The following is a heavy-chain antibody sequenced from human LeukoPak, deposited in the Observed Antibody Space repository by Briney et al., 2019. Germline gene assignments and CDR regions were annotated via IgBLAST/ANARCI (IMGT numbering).Heavy chain of an antibody. D-gene: IGHD5-12*01. CDR3: ARDGDGYNPAYYFDY. CDR1: GGSFSGYY. Sequence: SETLSLTCAVYGGSFSGYYWSWIRQPPGKGLEWIGEINHSGSTNYNPSLKSRVTISVDTSKNQSSLKLSSVTAADTAVYYCARDGDGYNPAYYFDYWGQGTLVTVSS. CDR2: INHSGST. J-gene: IGHJ4*02. V-gene: IGHV4-34*01.